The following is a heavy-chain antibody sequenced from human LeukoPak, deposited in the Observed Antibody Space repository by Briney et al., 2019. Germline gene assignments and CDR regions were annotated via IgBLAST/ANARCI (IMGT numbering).Heavy chain of an antibody. CDR2: INHSGST. CDR1: GGSFSGYY. D-gene: IGHD2-15*01. V-gene: IGHV4-34*01. Sequence: PSETLSLTCAVYGGSFSGYYWSWIRQPPGKGLEWIGEINHSGSTNYNPSLKSRVTISVDTSKNQFSLKLGSVTAADTAVYYCAKGSGGRRPNWFDPWGQGTLVTVSS. CDR3: AKGSGGRRPNWFDP. J-gene: IGHJ5*02.